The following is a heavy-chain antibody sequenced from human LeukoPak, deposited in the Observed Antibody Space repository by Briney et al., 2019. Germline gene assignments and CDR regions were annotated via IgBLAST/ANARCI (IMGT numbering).Heavy chain of an antibody. J-gene: IGHJ4*02. V-gene: IGHV5-51*01. D-gene: IGHD5-24*01. CDR1: GYSFTSYW. CDR3: ARRPLGMANNYHFDY. Sequence: GESLKISCKGSGYSFTSYWIGWVRQMPGKGLEWMGIIYPGDSDTRYSPSFQGQVTISADKSISTAYLQWSSLKASDTAMYYCARRPLGMANNYHFDYWGQGTLVTVSS. CDR2: IYPGDSDT.